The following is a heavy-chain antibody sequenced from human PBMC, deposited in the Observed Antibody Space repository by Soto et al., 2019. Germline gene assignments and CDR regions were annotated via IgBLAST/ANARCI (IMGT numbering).Heavy chain of an antibody. V-gene: IGHV3-48*02. CDR2: ISSRSDTL. CDR3: ARDWDIVIRSVPIPNYNYGMDV. D-gene: IGHD2-15*01. CDR1: GFTFSAYA. Sequence: PGGSLRLSCEGSGFTFSAYAMNWVRQAPGKGREWVSYISSRSDTLYYADSVKGRFTISRDNAKNSVYLQVNNLRDEDTAVYYCARDWDIVIRSVPIPNYNYGMDVWGQGTTVTVSS. J-gene: IGHJ6*02.